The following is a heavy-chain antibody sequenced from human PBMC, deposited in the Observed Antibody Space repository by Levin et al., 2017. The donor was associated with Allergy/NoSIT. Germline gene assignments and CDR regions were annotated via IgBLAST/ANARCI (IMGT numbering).Heavy chain of an antibody. Sequence: GASVKVSCAASGFTFSSFRMHWVRQSPGKGLVWVSFVNSDGSGTTYADSVQGRFTISRDNAKNTLYLQMNSLGAEDTAVYYCVRGGTSTSYWGQGTLVTVSS. J-gene: IGHJ4*02. V-gene: IGHV3-74*01. D-gene: IGHD2-2*01. CDR1: GFTFSSFR. CDR2: VNSDGSGT. CDR3: VRGGTSTSY.